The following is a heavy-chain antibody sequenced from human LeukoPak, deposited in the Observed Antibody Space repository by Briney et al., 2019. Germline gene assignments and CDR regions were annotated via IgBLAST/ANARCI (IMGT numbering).Heavy chain of an antibody. Sequence: GGSLRLSYAASGFTFSSYSMNWVRQAPGKGLEWVSYISSSSSTIYYADSVKGRFTISRDNAKNSLYLQMNSLRAEDTAVYYCAKPRGSWASYYYYMDVWGKGTTVTVSS. CDR1: GFTFSSYS. CDR2: ISSSSSTI. D-gene: IGHD5-12*01. CDR3: AKPRGSWASYYYYMDV. J-gene: IGHJ6*03. V-gene: IGHV3-48*01.